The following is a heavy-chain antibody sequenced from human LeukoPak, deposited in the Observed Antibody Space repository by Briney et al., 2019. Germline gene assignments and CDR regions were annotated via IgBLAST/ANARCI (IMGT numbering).Heavy chain of an antibody. D-gene: IGHD1-26*01. V-gene: IGHV4-39*01. CDR3: ARHVPGSGWELPFANWFDP. CDR2: IFHTGST. Sequence: SETLSLTCTVSDVSIRSSSSYWGWIRQPPGKGLEWIGSIFHTGSTYLNPSLESRVTISVDTSKNQVSLKLSSVTAADTAVYYCARHVPGSGWELPFANWFDPWGQGTLVTVSS. J-gene: IGHJ5*02. CDR1: DVSIRSSSSY.